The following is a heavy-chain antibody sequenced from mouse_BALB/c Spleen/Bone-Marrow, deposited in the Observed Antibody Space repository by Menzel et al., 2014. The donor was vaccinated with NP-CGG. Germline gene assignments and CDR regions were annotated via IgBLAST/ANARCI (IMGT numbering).Heavy chain of an antibody. CDR2: ISSGSSTI. CDR3: ARSPYGYDGRDY. CDR1: GFTFSSFG. J-gene: IGHJ4*01. Sequence: EVKLVESGGGLVQPGGSRELSCAASGFTFSSFGMHWVRQAPEKGLEWVAYISSGSSTIYYADTVKGRFTISRDNPKNTLFLQMTSLRSEDTAMYYCARSPYGYDGRDYWGQGTSVTVSS. D-gene: IGHD1-1*02. V-gene: IGHV5-17*02.